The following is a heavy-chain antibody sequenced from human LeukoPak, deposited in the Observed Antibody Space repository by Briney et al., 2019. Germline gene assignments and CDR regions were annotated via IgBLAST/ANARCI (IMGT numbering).Heavy chain of an antibody. CDR2: ISSSGSTI. Sequence: GGSLRLSCAASGFTFSDYYMSWIRQAPGKGPEWVSYISSSGSTIYYADSVKGRFTISRDNAKNSLYLQMNSLRAEDTAVYYCARDYWIAAASDYWGQGTLVTVSS. J-gene: IGHJ4*02. D-gene: IGHD6-13*01. CDR1: GFTFSDYY. CDR3: ARDYWIAAASDY. V-gene: IGHV3-11*04.